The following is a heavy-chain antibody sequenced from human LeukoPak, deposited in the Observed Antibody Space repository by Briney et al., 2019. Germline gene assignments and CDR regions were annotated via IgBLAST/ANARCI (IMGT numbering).Heavy chain of an antibody. CDR2: ISAYNGNT. Sequence: ASVKGSCTASGYTFTSYGISWVRQAPGQGLEWMGWISAYNGNTNYAQKLQGRVTMTTDTSTSTAYMELRSLRSDDTAVYYCARNAQWLHAFDIWGQGTMVTVSS. J-gene: IGHJ3*02. V-gene: IGHV1-18*01. D-gene: IGHD3-22*01. CDR3: ARNAQWLHAFDI. CDR1: GYTFTSYG.